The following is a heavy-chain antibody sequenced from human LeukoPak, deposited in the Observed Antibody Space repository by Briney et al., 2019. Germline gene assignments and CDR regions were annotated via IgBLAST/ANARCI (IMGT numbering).Heavy chain of an antibody. V-gene: IGHV4-34*01. CDR3: ARHRAVLRYFGGHPGWFDP. CDR1: GFTFSSYS. D-gene: IGHD3-9*01. CDR2: INHSGST. J-gene: IGHJ5*02. Sequence: GSLRLSCAASGFTFSSYSMNWVRQPPGKGLEWIGEINHSGSTNYNPSLKSRVTISVDTSKNQFSLKLSSVTAADTAVYYCARHRAVLRYFGGHPGWFDPWGQGTLVTVSS.